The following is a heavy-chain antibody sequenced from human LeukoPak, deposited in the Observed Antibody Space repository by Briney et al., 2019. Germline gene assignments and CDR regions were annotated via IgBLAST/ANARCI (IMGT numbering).Heavy chain of an antibody. CDR3: ARVLVVVVNGFDY. V-gene: IGHV3-7*01. CDR1: GFTFISYW. Sequence: PGGSLSLSCAASGFTFISYWMSWVRQAPGKGLEWVANIKQDGSEKYYVDSVKGRFTTSRDNAKNSLYLQMNSLRAEDTAVYYCARVLVVVVNGFDYWGQGTVDTVSS. CDR2: IKQDGSEK. D-gene: IGHD3-22*01. J-gene: IGHJ4*02.